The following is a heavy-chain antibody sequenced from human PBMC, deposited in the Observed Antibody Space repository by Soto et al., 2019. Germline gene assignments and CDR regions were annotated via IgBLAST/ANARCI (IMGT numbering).Heavy chain of an antibody. CDR1: GFTFSSYA. CDR3: ANDLRGGMDV. J-gene: IGHJ6*02. CDR2: ISGSGGST. Sequence: GGSLRLSCAASGFTFSSYAMSWVRQAPGKGLEWVSAISGSGGSTYYADFVKGRFTISRDNSKNTLYLQMNSLRAEDTAGYYCANDLRGGMDVWGQGTTDTVSS. V-gene: IGHV3-23*01.